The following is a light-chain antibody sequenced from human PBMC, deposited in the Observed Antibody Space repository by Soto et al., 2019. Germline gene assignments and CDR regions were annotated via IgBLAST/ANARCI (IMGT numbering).Light chain of an antibody. CDR2: GIS. Sequence: EIVLTQSPGTLSLSPGERATLSCRASHTISSSYLAWYQQKPGQAPRLLMYGISRRATGIPDRFSGSGSGTDFTLTITRLEPEDFAVYYCQQYGTFGPGTKVDLK. V-gene: IGKV3-20*01. CDR3: QQYGT. J-gene: IGKJ3*01. CDR1: HTISSSY.